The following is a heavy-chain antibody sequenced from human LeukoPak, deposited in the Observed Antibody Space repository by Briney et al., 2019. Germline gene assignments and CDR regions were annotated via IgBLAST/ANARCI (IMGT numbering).Heavy chain of an antibody. CDR1: GGSFSGYY. CDR2: INHSGST. J-gene: IGHJ4*02. D-gene: IGHD5-18*01. V-gene: IGHV4-34*01. CDR3: ARRRYSYGYIPVFFDY. Sequence: PSETLSLTCAVYGGSFSGYYWSWIRQPPGKGLEWIGEINHSGSTNYNPSLKSRVTISVDTSKNQFSLKLSFVTAADTAVYYCARRRYSYGYIPVFFDYWGQGTLVTVSS.